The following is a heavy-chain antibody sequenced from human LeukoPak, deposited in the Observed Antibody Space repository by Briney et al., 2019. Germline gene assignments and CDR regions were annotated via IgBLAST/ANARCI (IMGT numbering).Heavy chain of an antibody. D-gene: IGHD3-22*01. J-gene: IGHJ4*02. CDR2: IKQDGSEK. V-gene: IGHV3-7*01. CDR3: AKEASPRYYYDPIGY. CDR1: GFTFSSYW. Sequence: PGGSLRLSCAASGFTFSSYWMSWVRQAPGKGLEWVANIKQDGSEKYYVDSVKGRFTISRDNSKNTLYLQMNSLRAEDTAVYYCAKEASPRYYYDPIGYWGQGTLVTVSS.